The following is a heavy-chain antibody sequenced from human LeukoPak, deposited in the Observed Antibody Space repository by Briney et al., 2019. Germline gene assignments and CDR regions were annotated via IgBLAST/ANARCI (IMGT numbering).Heavy chain of an antibody. CDR1: GGSISSGSYY. CDR3: ATSSSSGWYGVDY. J-gene: IGHJ4*02. D-gene: IGHD6-19*01. CDR2: IYTSGGT. Sequence: PSQTLSLTCTVSGGSISSGSYYWSWIRQPPGKGLEWIGRIYTSGGTNYNPSLRSRVTISVDTSKNQFSLQLSSVTAADTAVYYCATSSSSGWYGVDYWGQGTLVTVSS. V-gene: IGHV4-61*02.